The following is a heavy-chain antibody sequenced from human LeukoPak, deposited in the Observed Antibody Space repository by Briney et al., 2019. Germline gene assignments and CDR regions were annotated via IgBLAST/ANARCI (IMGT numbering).Heavy chain of an antibody. V-gene: IGHV3-33*01. CDR1: GFTFSSYG. CDR2: IWYDGSNK. J-gene: IGHJ6*04. CDR3: ARIDLTGSGAGRYYYYGMDV. D-gene: IGHD3-10*01. Sequence: GGSLRLSCAASGFTFSSYGMHWVRQAPGKGLEWVAVIWYDGSNKYYADSVKGRFTISRDNSKNTLYLQMNSLRAEDTAVYYCARIDLTGSGAGRYYYYGMDVWGKGTTVTVSS.